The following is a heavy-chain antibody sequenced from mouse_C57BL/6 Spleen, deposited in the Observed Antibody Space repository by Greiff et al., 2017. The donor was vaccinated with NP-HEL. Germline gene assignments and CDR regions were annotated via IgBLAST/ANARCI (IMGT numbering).Heavy chain of an antibody. D-gene: IGHD2-5*01. CDR3: ARLLYSNFYAMDY. CDR1: GYAFSSYW. Sequence: VQLQQSGAELVKPGASVKISCKASGYAFSSYWMNWVKQRPGKGLEWIGQIYPGDGDTNYNGKFKGKATLTADKSSSPAYMQLSSLTSEDSAVYFCARLLYSNFYAMDYWGQGTSVTVSA. V-gene: IGHV1-80*01. CDR2: IYPGDGDT. J-gene: IGHJ4*01.